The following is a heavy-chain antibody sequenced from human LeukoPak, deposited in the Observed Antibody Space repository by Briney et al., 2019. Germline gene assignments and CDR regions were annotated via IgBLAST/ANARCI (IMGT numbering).Heavy chain of an antibody. CDR2: IYYSRST. V-gene: IGHV4-59*01. D-gene: IGHD3-10*01. J-gene: IGHJ5*02. Sequence: SETLSLTCTVSGGSISSYYWSWIRQPPGKGLEWIGYIYYSRSTNYNPSLKSRVTISVDTSKNQFSLKLSSVTAADTAVYYCARGATMVRGVVPAYNWFDPWGQGTLVTVSS. CDR1: GGSISSYY. CDR3: ARGATMVRGVVPAYNWFDP.